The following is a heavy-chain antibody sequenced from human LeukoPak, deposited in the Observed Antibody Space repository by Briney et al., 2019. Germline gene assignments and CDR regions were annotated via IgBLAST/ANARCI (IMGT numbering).Heavy chain of an antibody. Sequence: SGGSLRLSCAASGFTFDDYAMHWVRQAPGKGLEWVSGISWNSGSIGYADSVKGRFTISRDNAKNTLYLQMNSLRAEDTAVYYCARPFTISENYWGQGTLVTVSS. D-gene: IGHD3-3*01. J-gene: IGHJ4*02. CDR1: GFTFDDYA. V-gene: IGHV3-9*01. CDR3: ARPFTISENY. CDR2: ISWNSGSI.